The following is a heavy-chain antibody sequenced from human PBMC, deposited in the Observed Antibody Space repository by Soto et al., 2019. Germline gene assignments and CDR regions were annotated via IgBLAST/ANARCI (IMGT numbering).Heavy chain of an antibody. J-gene: IGHJ4*02. V-gene: IGHV4-4*07. Sequence: SETLSLTCTVSGGSISSYYWSWIRQPAGKGLEWIGRIYTSGSTNYNPSLKSRVTMSVDTSKNQFSLKLSSVIAADTAVYYCAREANYYDSSGYRFDYWGQGTLVTVSS. CDR2: IYTSGST. CDR1: GGSISSYY. CDR3: AREANYYDSSGYRFDY. D-gene: IGHD3-22*01.